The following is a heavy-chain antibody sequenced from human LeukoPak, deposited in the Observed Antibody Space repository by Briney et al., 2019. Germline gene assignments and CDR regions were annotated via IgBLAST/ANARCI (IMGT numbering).Heavy chain of an antibody. D-gene: IGHD1-26*01. V-gene: IGHV3-7*01. CDR2: IKQDGSEK. J-gene: IGHJ4*02. CDR3: ARDPSGSYWSYFDY. Sequence: GGSLRLSCAASGFTFSNYWMSWVRQAPGKGLEWVANIKQDGSEKYYVDSVKGRFTISRGNAKNSLYLQMNSLRAEDTAVYYCARDPSGSYWSYFDYWGQGTLVTVSS. CDR1: GFTFSNYW.